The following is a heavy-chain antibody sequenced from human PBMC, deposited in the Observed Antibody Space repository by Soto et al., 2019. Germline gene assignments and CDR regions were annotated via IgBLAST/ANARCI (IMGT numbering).Heavy chain of an antibody. J-gene: IGHJ4*02. V-gene: IGHV3-48*02. Sequence: WWSLRLSCAASVFSFNTYSMNWFRQAPGKGLEWVSYIGSSGTTIYYADSVKGRFTISRDNAKNSLYLQMNSLRDEDTAVYYCARDQYYYGSSGYSPFDYWGQGTLVTVSS. D-gene: IGHD3-22*01. CDR1: VFSFNTYS. CDR2: IGSSGTTI. CDR3: ARDQYYYGSSGYSPFDY.